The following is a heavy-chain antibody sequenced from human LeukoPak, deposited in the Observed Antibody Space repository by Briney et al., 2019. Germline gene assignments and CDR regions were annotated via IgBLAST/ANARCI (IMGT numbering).Heavy chain of an antibody. Sequence: HGESLKISCKGSGHIFTNHWIGGVRQMPGKGLEWMGIIYPEDSDTRYSPSFQGRVTISVDKSENTAYLQWSSLEASDTAIYYCMRHVPAGDRTSWCDYWGQGILVTVSS. J-gene: IGHJ4*02. CDR2: IYPEDSDT. CDR3: MRHVPAGDRTSWCDY. V-gene: IGHV5-51*01. CDR1: GHIFTNHW. D-gene: IGHD6-13*01.